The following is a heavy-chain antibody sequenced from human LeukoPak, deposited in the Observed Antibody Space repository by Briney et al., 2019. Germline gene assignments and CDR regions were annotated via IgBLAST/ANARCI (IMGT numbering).Heavy chain of an antibody. CDR3: ARAAGSIDY. CDR1: GYTFTTYD. J-gene: IGHJ4*02. V-gene: IGHV1-8*03. Sequence: VKVSCKASGYTFTTYDINWVRQATGQGLEWMGWMNPNSGYTGYAQKFQGRVTITRDTSISTAYMELSSLRSEDTAVYYCARAAGSIDYWGQGTLVTVSS. D-gene: IGHD1-26*01. CDR2: MNPNSGYT.